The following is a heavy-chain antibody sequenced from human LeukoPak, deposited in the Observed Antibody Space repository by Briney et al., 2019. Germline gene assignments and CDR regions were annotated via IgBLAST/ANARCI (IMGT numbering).Heavy chain of an antibody. Sequence: GESLKISCRCSGYSFTTNWIGWVRQMPGKGLEWVGMIYPADSDTRYSPSFQGQVTISADKSINTAYLQWGSLKASDTAMYYCARRDCSNTSCYGYYFDYWGQGTLVTVSS. CDR3: ARRDCSNTSCYGYYFDY. CDR1: GYSFTTNW. V-gene: IGHV5-51*01. J-gene: IGHJ4*02. D-gene: IGHD2-2*01. CDR2: IYPADSDT.